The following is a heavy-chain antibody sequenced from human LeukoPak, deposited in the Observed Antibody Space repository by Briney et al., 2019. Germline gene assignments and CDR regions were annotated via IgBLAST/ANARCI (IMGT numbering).Heavy chain of an antibody. CDR2: IWYDGSNK. CDR1: GFTFSSYG. CDR3: ARDWNGWSMRKKPNWFDP. Sequence: QPGRSLRLSCAASGFTFSSYGMHWVRQAPGKGLEWVAVIWYDGSNKYYADSVKGRFTISRDNSKNTLYLQMNSLRAEDTAVYYRARDWNGWSMRKKPNWFDPWGQGTLVTVSS. D-gene: IGHD2-8*02. V-gene: IGHV3-33*01. J-gene: IGHJ5*02.